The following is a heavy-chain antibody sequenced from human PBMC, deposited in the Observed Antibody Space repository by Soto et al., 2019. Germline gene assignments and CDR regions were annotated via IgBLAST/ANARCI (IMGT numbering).Heavy chain of an antibody. V-gene: IGHV1-18*01. CDR3: ARGKQSDCSSTSCYKNHYYYYGMDV. D-gene: IGHD2-2*02. J-gene: IGHJ6*02. CDR1: GYTFTSYG. Sequence: ASVKVSCKASGYTFTSYGISWVRQAPGQGLEWMGWISAYNGNTNYAQKLQGRVTMTTDTSTSTAYMELRSLRSDDTAVYYCARGKQSDCSSTSCYKNHYYYYGMDVWGQGTTVTVSS. CDR2: ISAYNGNT.